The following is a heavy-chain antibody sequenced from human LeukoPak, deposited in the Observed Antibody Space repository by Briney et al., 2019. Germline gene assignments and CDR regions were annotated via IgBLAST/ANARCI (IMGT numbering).Heavy chain of an antibody. CDR2: IYYSGST. J-gene: IGHJ3*02. CDR3: ARDESEYDAFDI. V-gene: IGHV4-30-4*01. D-gene: IGHD2/OR15-2a*01. CDR1: GGSISSGDYY. Sequence: PSETLSLTCTVSGGSISSGDYYWSWIRQPPGKGLEWIGYIYYSGSTYYNPSLKSRVTISVDTSKNQFSLKPSSVTAADTAVYYCARDESEYDAFDIWGQGTMVTVSS.